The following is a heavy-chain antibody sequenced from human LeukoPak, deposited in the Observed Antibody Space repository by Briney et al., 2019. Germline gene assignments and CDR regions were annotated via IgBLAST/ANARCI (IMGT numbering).Heavy chain of an antibody. CDR1: GYSFTSYW. Sequence: GESLKISCKGSGYSFTSYWIGWVRQMPGKGLEWMGIIYPGDSDTRYSPSFQGQVTISADKSISTAYLQWSSLKASDTAMYYCATYYDILTGPPDAFGIWGQGTMVTVSS. CDR2: IYPGDSDT. J-gene: IGHJ3*02. CDR3: ATYYDILTGPPDAFGI. D-gene: IGHD3-9*01. V-gene: IGHV5-51*01.